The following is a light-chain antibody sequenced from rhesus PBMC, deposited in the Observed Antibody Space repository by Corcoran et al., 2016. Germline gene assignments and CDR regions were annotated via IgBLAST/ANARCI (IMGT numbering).Light chain of an antibody. J-gene: IGLJ1*01. V-gene: IGLV2-23*01. CDR1: SSDIGGYNY. CDR2: DVS. Sequence: QAALTQPPSVSGSPGQSVTISCTGTSSDIGGYNYVSWYQQHPGQAPKLMIYDVSKRPSGVSDRFSGSKSGNTASLTISGLQAEDEADYYCSSYAGSNYIFGAWTRLTVL. CDR3: SSYAGSNYI.